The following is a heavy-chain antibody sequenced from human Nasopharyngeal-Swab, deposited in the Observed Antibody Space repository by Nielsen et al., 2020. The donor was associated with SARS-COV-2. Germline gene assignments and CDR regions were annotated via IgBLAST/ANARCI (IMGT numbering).Heavy chain of an antibody. CDR3: ARLGTESYHYYSLDV. CDR1: GFTFNMYS. Sequence: GESLKISCVTSGFTFNMYSMHWVRQAPGKELEWVSSISSSSNYIYYGDSVKGRFTISRDNTQKSLYLEMNSLRVEDTAVYYCARLGTESYHYYSLDVWGQGTTVTVSS. CDR2: ISSSSNYI. D-gene: IGHD1-1*01. V-gene: IGHV3-21*01. J-gene: IGHJ6*02.